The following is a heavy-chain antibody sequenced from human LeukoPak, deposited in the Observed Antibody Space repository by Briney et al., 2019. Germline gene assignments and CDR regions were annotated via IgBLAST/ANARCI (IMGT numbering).Heavy chain of an antibody. CDR2: INHSGST. CDR3: ARGLIAAAAIDY. D-gene: IGHD6-13*01. CDR1: GGSFSGYY. V-gene: IGHV4-34*01. Sequence: SETLSLTCAVHGGSFSGYYWSWIRQPPGKGLEWIGEINHSGSTNYNPSLKSRVTISVDTSKNQFSLKLSSVTAADTAVYYCARGLIAAAAIDYWGQGTLVTVSS. J-gene: IGHJ4*02.